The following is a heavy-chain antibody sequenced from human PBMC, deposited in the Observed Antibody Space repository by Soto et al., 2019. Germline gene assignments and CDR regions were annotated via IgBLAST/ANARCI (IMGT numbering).Heavy chain of an antibody. CDR1: GYTFTNYA. CDR3: ARADCSSSTCYFSGGMDV. D-gene: IGHD2-2*01. Sequence: QVQLVQSGAEVKKPGASVNVSCKASGYTFTNYAIHWVRQAPGQGLEWMGWINGDNGNTKYSQNFQARVTFTRDTSANTAYMQLSSLRSGDTAVYYCARADCSSSTCYFSGGMDVWGQGTTVTVSS. V-gene: IGHV1-3*01. CDR2: INGDNGNT. J-gene: IGHJ6*02.